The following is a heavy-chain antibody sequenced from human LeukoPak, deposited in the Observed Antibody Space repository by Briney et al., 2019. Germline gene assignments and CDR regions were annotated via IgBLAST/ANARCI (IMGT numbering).Heavy chain of an antibody. D-gene: IGHD6-13*01. CDR1: GGSIGNYY. CDR3: ASSSSWTKPFDY. J-gene: IGHJ4*02. V-gene: IGHV4-4*07. CDR2: IYTSGST. Sequence: PSETLSLTCTVSGGSIGNYYWSWIRQPAGKGLEWIGRIYTSGSTNYNPSLESRVTMSVDTSKNQFSLKLSSVTAADTAVYYCASSSSWTKPFDYWGQGTLVTVSS.